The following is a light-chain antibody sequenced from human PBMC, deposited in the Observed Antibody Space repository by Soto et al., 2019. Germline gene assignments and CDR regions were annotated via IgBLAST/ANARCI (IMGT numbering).Light chain of an antibody. CDR1: QSVSSNS. J-gene: IGKJ1*01. Sequence: ETVLTQSPGTLSLSPVERATLSCRASQSVSSNSLAWFQQKSGQAPRLLIYGASSRATGIPDRFSASGSGTDFTLTISSLQPDDFATYYCQQYNSYWTCGQGTKGDIK. V-gene: IGKV3-20*01. CDR2: GAS. CDR3: QQYNSYWT.